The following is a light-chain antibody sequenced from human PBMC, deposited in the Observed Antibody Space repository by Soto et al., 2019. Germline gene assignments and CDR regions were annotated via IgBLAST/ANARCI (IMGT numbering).Light chain of an antibody. V-gene: IGKV3-20*01. CDR1: QTVRSSS. J-gene: IGKJ1*01. CDR3: QQYGSSPRT. Sequence: DIALTQSPGTLSLSPGERATLSCRASQTVRSSSLAWYQQKPGQAPRLLIFGASTRAAGFPDRFSGSGSGTDFPLTISRLEPEDFAVYYCQQYGSSPRTFGQGTKVEIK. CDR2: GAS.